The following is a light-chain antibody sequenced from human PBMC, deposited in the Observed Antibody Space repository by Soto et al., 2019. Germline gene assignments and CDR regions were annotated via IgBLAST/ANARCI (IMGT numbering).Light chain of an antibody. J-gene: IGLJ1*01. V-gene: IGLV3-1*01. CDR2: QNN. CDR1: KLGDKY. CDR3: QAWASSTGV. Sequence: SYELTQPPSVSVSPGQTASITCSGDKLGDKYACWYQQKPGQSPVLVIYQNNKRPSGIPERFSGSNSGNTATLTISGTQAMDEADDYCQAWASSTGVFGTGTKLTVL.